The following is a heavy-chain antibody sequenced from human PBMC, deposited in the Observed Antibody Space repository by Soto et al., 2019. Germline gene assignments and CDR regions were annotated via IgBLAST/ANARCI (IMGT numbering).Heavy chain of an antibody. D-gene: IGHD2-21*01. CDR3: STDIVIYGLDI. Sequence: EVQLVESGGGFVQPGGSRRLSCVDSRFSFTHAWMSWVRQAPGKGPEWVGRIKSKTDGGTADYAAPVKGRFTISRDDSQSTLYLHMDSLKTEITALYQCSTDIVIYGLDIWSPGTTGTVTS. J-gene: IGHJ6*02. CDR2: IKSKTDGGTA. V-gene: IGHV3-15*01. CDR1: RFSFTHAW.